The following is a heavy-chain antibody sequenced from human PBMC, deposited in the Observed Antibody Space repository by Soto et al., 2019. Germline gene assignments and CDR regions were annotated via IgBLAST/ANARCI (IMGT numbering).Heavy chain of an antibody. Sequence: QVQLVESGGGVVQPGRSLRLSCAASGFTFSSYGMDWVRQAPGKGLEWVAVIWYDGSNKYYADSVKGRFTISRDNSKNTLYLQMNSLRAEDTAVYYCARAGGYDWFDYWGQGTLVTVSS. CDR3: ARAGGYDWFDY. D-gene: IGHD5-12*01. CDR2: IWYDGSNK. CDR1: GFTFSSYG. J-gene: IGHJ4*02. V-gene: IGHV3-33*01.